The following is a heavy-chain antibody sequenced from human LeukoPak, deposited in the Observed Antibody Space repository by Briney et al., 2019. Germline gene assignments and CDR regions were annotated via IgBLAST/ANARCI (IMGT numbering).Heavy chain of an antibody. CDR2: IIPIFGSA. D-gene: IGHD3-22*01. Sequence: SVKVSCKASGGTFSSYAISWVRQAPGQGLEWMGRIIPIFGSANYAQKFQGRVTITTDEPTSTAYMELSSLRSEDTAVYYCAREYYDTSHYYFDYWGQGTLVTVSS. V-gene: IGHV1-69*05. CDR1: GGTFSSYA. CDR3: AREYYDTSHYYFDY. J-gene: IGHJ4*02.